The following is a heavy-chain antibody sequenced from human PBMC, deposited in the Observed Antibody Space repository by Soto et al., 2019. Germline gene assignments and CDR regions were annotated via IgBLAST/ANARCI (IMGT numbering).Heavy chain of an antibody. Sequence: EVQLLESGGGLVQPGGSLRLSCAASGFTFSSYAMSWVRQAPGKGLAWVSAISGSGGSTYYADSVKGRFTISRDNSKNTLYLQMNSLRAEDTAVYYCAKVVVETYYYDSRGYWPFDYWGQGTLVTVSS. D-gene: IGHD3-22*01. CDR2: ISGSGGST. J-gene: IGHJ4*02. CDR3: AKVVVETYYYDSRGYWPFDY. CDR1: GFTFSSYA. V-gene: IGHV3-23*01.